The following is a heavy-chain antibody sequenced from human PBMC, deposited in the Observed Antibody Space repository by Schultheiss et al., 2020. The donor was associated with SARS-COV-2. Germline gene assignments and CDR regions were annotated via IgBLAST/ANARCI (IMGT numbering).Heavy chain of an antibody. CDR1: GFTFSSYG. CDR3: THNYGDSRFGLKN. Sequence: GESLKISCAASGFTFSSYGMHWVRQAPGKGLEWVAVIWYDGSNKYYADSVKGRFTISRDNSKNTLYLQMNSLKTEDTAVYYCTHNYGDSRFGLKNWGQGTLVTVSS. CDR2: IWYDGSNK. V-gene: IGHV3-33*01. J-gene: IGHJ4*02. D-gene: IGHD4-17*01.